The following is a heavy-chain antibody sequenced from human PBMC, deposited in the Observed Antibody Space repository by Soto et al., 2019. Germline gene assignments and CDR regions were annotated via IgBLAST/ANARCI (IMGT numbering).Heavy chain of an antibody. CDR3: ARVSQFVAPKDGKSAYFYAMDV. J-gene: IGHJ6*02. CDR2: VYSTGTT. D-gene: IGHD2-15*01. Sequence: PSETLSLTCAVSGDSVSSSDFYWTWIRQPPGKPPEWIGYVYSTGTTNYSPSLKSRVDMSVDTSENQFSLKVRSVTAADAAVYFCARVSQFVAPKDGKSAYFYAMDVWGHGTTVTASS. V-gene: IGHV4-61*08. CDR1: GDSVSSSDFY.